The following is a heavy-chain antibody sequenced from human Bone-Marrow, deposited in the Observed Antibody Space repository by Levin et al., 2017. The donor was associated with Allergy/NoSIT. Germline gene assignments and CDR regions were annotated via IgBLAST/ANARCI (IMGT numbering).Heavy chain of an antibody. Sequence: ASVKVSCKASGGTFNSYAINWVRQAPGQGLEWMGGIIPMFGTANYAPKFQGRVTITADTSTSTAYMELSSLRSEDTAVYYCARELGRYPYFGYWGQGTLVTVSS. CDR2: IIPMFGTA. CDR1: GGTFNSYA. J-gene: IGHJ4*02. CDR3: ARELGRYPYFGY. D-gene: IGHD7-27*01. V-gene: IGHV1-69*06.